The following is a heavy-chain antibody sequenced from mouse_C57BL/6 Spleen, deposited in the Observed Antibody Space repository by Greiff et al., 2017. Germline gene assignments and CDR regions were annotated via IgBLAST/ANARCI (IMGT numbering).Heavy chain of an antibody. CDR1: GYTFTSYW. D-gene: IGHD2-4*01. V-gene: IGHV1-64*01. J-gene: IGHJ3*01. CDR3: AYDYDGDLFAY. Sequence: QVQLQQPGAELVKPGASVKLSCKASGYTFTSYWMHWVKQRPGQGLEWIGMIHPNSGSTNYNEKFKGKATLTVDKSSSTAYMQLSSLTSEDSAVYYCAYDYDGDLFAYWGQGTLVTVSA. CDR2: IHPNSGST.